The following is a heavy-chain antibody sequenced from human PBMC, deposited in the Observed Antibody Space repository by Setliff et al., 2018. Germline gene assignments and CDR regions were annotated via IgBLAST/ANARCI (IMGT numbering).Heavy chain of an antibody. CDR3: ARDPWQWLTTFTSAEYFQH. CDR1: GGTFSSYA. CDR2: IIPIFGTA. Sequence: SVKVSCKASGGTFSSYAISWVRQAPGQGLEWMGRIIPIFGTANYAQKFQGRVTITADKSTSTAYMELSSLRSEDTAVYYCARDPWQWLTTFTSAEYFQHWGQGTLVTVPQ. D-gene: IGHD6-19*01. V-gene: IGHV1-69*06. J-gene: IGHJ1*01.